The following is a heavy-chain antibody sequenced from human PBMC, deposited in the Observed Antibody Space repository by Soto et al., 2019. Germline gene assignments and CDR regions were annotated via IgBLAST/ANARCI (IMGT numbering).Heavy chain of an antibody. CDR1: GFTFSSYS. D-gene: IGHD5-18*01. CDR3: ARAQGYSYGNAFDI. CDR2: ISSSSSYI. V-gene: IGHV3-21*01. J-gene: IGHJ3*02. Sequence: GGSLRLSXAASGFTFSSYSMNWVRQAPGKGLEWVSSISSSSSYIYYADSVKGRSTISRDNAKNSLYLQMNSLRAEDTAVYYCARAQGYSYGNAFDIWGQGTMVTVSS.